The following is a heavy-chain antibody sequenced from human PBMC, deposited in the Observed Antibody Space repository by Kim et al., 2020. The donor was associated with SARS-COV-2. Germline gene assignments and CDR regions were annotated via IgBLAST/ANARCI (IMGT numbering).Heavy chain of an antibody. CDR2: IYYSGST. Sequence: SETLSLTCTVSGGSISSSSYYWGWIRQPPGKGLEWIGSIYYSGSTYYNPSLKSRVTISVDTSKNQFSLKLSSVTAADTAVYYCASLSEVRGVNKGYRPYYYYGMDVWGQGTTVTVSS. CDR3: ASLSEVRGVNKGYRPYYYYGMDV. J-gene: IGHJ6*02. CDR1: GGSISSSSYY. V-gene: IGHV4-39*01. D-gene: IGHD3-10*01.